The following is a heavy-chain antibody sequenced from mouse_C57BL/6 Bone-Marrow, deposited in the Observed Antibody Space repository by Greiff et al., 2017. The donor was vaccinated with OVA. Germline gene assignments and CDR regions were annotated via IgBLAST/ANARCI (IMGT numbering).Heavy chain of an antibody. CDR2: IDPNSGGT. CDR1: GYTFTSYW. CDR3: AIWGLRCCYAMDY. V-gene: IGHV1-72*01. J-gene: IGHJ4*01. D-gene: IGHD2-4*01. Sequence: QVQLQQPGAELVKPGASVKLSCKASGYTFTSYWMHWVKQRPGRGLEWIGRIDPNSGGTKYNEKFKSKATLTVDKPSSTAYMQVSSLTSEDSAVYYCAIWGLRCCYAMDYWGQGTSVTVSS.